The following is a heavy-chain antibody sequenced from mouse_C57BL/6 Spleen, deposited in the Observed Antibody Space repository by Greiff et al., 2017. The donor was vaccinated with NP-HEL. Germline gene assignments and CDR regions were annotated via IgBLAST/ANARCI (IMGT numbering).Heavy chain of an antibody. J-gene: IGHJ4*01. Sequence: QVQLQQPGAELVKPGASVKLSCKASGYTFTSYWMQWVKQRPGQGLEWIGEIDPSDSYTNYNQKFKGKATLTVDTSSSTAYMQLSSQTSEDSAVYYWARNTGYAMDYWGQGTSVTVSS. D-gene: IGHD5-2*01. V-gene: IGHV1-50*01. CDR3: ARNTGYAMDY. CDR1: GYTFTSYW. CDR2: IDPSDSYT.